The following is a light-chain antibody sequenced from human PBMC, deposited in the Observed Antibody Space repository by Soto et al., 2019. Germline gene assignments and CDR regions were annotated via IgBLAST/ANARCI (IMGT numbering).Light chain of an antibody. CDR3: HQYDSSPLT. Sequence: EMVLTQSPGTLSLSPGERATLSCRASQSVSSSYLAWYQQKPGQAPRLLIYGASSRATGIPDRFSGSGSGTDFTLTISRLEPEDFAVYYCHQYDSSPLTFGGGTKVEIK. CDR1: QSVSSSY. CDR2: GAS. V-gene: IGKV3-20*01. J-gene: IGKJ4*01.